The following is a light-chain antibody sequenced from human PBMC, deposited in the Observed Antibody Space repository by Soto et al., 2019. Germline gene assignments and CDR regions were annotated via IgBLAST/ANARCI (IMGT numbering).Light chain of an antibody. J-gene: IGKJ5*01. CDR3: QHYYRSSLT. CDR1: QRLNNY. V-gene: IGKV1-5*01. CDR2: DAS. Sequence: DIHITQSPTTLSASDRDRVTITCRASQRLNNYLAWYPQKTGKAPKLLIYDASTLERGVPSRFSGTGSGTEFTLTISSLQPDDFATYYCQHYYRSSLTFAQGTLPEIK.